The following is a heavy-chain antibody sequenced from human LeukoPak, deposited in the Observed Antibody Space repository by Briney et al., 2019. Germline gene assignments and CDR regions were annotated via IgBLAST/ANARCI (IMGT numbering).Heavy chain of an antibody. J-gene: IGHJ4*02. CDR1: GYTFTSYY. D-gene: IGHD2-2*01. CDR3: VRGYADKGRRMDY. CDR2: INPRGGAT. V-gene: IGHV1-46*01. Sequence: GASVKVSCKASGYTFTSYYMHWVRQAPGQGLDWMGIINPRGGATTYTQKLQGRITMTTDTSTSAVYMELSSLRSDDTAVYYCVRGYADKGRRMDYWGQGTLVTVSS.